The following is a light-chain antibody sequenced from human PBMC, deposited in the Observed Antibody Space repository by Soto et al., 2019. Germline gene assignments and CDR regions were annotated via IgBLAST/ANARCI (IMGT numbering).Light chain of an antibody. V-gene: IGKV3-20*01. CDR1: QSVSSSY. CDR3: QQYHSSQYT. CDR2: DSS. J-gene: IGKJ2*01. Sequence: EIVLTQSPGTLSLSPGERATLSCRASQSVSSSYLAWYQQKPGQAPRLLIYDSSSRATGIPDRFSGSRSGTDFTLTISRLEPEDCAVYYCQQYHSSQYTFGQGTKLEIK.